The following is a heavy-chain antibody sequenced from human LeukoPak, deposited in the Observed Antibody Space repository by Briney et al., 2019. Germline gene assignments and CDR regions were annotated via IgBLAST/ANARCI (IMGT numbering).Heavy chain of an antibody. CDR1: GITLSNYG. J-gene: IGHJ4*02. Sequence: GGSLRLSCGVSGITLSNYGMSWVRQAPGKGLQWVAGLSGSAGGTNYADSVKGRFTISRDNTKNTLFLQMDRLRAEDTAVYFCAKRGVVVRVFLVGFHKEAYYFDSWGQGAQVTVSS. CDR2: LSGSAGGT. V-gene: IGHV3-23*01. CDR3: AKRGVVVRVFLVGFHKEAYYFDS. D-gene: IGHD3-16*02.